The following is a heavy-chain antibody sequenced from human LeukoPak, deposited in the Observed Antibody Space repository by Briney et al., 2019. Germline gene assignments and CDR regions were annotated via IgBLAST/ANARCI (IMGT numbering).Heavy chain of an antibody. CDR2: INHSGST. Sequence: MTSETLSLTCAVYGGSFGGYYWSWIRQPPGKGLEWIGEINHSGSTNYNPSLKSRVTISVDTSKNQFSLKLSSVTAADTAVYYCARSNMVRGVIITRCFDPWGQGTLVTVSS. CDR1: GGSFGGYY. D-gene: IGHD3-10*01. CDR3: ARSNMVRGVIITRCFDP. V-gene: IGHV4-34*01. J-gene: IGHJ5*02.